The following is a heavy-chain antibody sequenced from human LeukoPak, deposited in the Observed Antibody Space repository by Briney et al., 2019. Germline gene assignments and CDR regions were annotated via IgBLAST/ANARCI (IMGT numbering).Heavy chain of an antibody. J-gene: IGHJ5*02. V-gene: IGHV4-30-4*01. CDR1: GGSISSGDYY. Sequence: SQTLSLTCTLSGGSISSGDYYWRWIRQHPGKGLEWIWYIYYRGSTYYHPSLKSRVTIAVDTSKNQFSLKLSSVTAADTAVYYCARGPRIVVVVAATHYWFDPWGQGTLVTVSS. CDR3: ARGPRIVVVVAATHYWFDP. CDR2: IYYRGST. D-gene: IGHD2-15*01.